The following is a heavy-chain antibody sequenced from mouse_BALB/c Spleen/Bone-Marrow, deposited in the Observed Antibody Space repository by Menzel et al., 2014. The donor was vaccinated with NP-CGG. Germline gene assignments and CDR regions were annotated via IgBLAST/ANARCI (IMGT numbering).Heavy chain of an antibody. J-gene: IGHJ2*01. CDR3: ARRGNGFDY. V-gene: IGHV1-87*01. CDR1: GYTFTTYW. CDR2: IYPGDGDT. D-gene: IGHD2-1*01. Sequence: QMQLKQSGAELARPGASVKLSCKASGYTFTTYWMQWVRQRPGQGLEWIGAIYPGDGDTRYTQKFKGKATLTADKSSSTAYMQLSSLASEDSAVYYCARRGNGFDYLGQGTTLTVSS.